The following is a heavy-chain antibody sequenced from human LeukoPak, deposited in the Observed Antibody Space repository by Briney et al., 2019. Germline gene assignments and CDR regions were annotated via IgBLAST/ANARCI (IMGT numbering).Heavy chain of an antibody. CDR1: GFRFSSYG. V-gene: IGHV3-15*01. D-gene: IGHD1-20*01. CDR2: IKSETDGGKI. J-gene: IGHJ5*02. CDR3: TTDSDNWDDGGWFDP. Sequence: PGRSLRLSCAASGFRFSSYGMHWVRQAPGKGLEWVGRIKSETDGGKIDYAAPVKGRFTISRDDSKNTLYLQMNSLKTEDTAVYYCTTDSDNWDDGGWFDPWGQGTLVTVSS.